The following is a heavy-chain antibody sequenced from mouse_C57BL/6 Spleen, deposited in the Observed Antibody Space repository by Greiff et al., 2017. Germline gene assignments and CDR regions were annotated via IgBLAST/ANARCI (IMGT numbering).Heavy chain of an antibody. CDR1: GYSITSGYY. CDR3: ASEGGYNFDY. CDR2: ISYDGSN. V-gene: IGHV3-6*01. Sequence: EVKLVESGPGLVKPFPSLSLTCSVTGYSITSGYYWNWIRQFPGNKLEWMGYISYDGSNNYNPSLKNRISITRDTSKNQFFLKLNSVTTEDTATYYCASEGGYNFDYWGQGTTLTVSS. J-gene: IGHJ2*01. D-gene: IGHD2-2*01.